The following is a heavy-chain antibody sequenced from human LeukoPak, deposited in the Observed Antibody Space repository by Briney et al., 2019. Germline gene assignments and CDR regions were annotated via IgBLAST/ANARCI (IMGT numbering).Heavy chain of an antibody. V-gene: IGHV3-74*01. CDR1: GFTFSDTW. CDR3: ARDRQVTVAGFDY. Sequence: AGGSLRLSCAASGFTFSDTWMHWVRQAPGKGLVWVSRIRSDGSDTRYAESVKGRFTISRDNAKNSLYLQMNSLRAEDTAVYYCARDRQVTVAGFDYWGQGTLVTVSS. J-gene: IGHJ4*02. CDR2: IRSDGSDT. D-gene: IGHD6-19*01.